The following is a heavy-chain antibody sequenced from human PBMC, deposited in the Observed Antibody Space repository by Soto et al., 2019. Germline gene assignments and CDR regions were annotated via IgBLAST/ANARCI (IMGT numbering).Heavy chain of an antibody. J-gene: IGHJ3*02. CDR1: GYTLTCYY. Sequence: GASVKATCKASGYTLTCYYMHWVRQAPGQGLEWMGWINPNSGGTNYAQKFQGWVTMTRDTSISTAYMELSRLRSDDTAVYYCARVPRLAYYYGSGSHDAFDIWGQGTMVTVS. V-gene: IGHV1-2*04. D-gene: IGHD3-10*01. CDR3: ARVPRLAYYYGSGSHDAFDI. CDR2: INPNSGGT.